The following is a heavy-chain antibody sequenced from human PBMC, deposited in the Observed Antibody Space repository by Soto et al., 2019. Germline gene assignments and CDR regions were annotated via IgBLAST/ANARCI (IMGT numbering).Heavy chain of an antibody. Sequence: GGSLRLSCAASGLTFSSYWMHWVRQAPGKGLVWVSRINSDGSSTSYADSVKGRFTISRDNAKNTLYLQMNSLRAEDTAVYYCARDWSGYFHYYYYYGMDVWGQGTTVTVSS. D-gene: IGHD3-3*01. CDR2: INSDGSST. CDR1: GLTFSSYW. CDR3: ARDWSGYFHYYYYYGMDV. J-gene: IGHJ6*02. V-gene: IGHV3-74*01.